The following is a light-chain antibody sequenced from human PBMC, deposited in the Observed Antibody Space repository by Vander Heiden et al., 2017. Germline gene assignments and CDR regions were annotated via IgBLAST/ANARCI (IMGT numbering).Light chain of an antibody. CDR1: QGIGND. J-gene: IGKJ2*01. CDR2: AVS. Sequence: AIQMTKSPSSLSASVGDRVTITCRASQGIGNDLGWYQQKPGKAPKLLIYAVSNLQSGVPSRFSGSGSGTDFTLTISALQPEDFATYYCLQDDSYPYTFGQGTKLEIK. V-gene: IGKV1-6*01. CDR3: LQDDSYPYT.